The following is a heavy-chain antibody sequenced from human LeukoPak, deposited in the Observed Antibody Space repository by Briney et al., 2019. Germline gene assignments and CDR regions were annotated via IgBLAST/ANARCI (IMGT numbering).Heavy chain of an antibody. CDR3: ASHFL. V-gene: IGHV3-7*01. J-gene: IGHJ4*02. CDR1: GFTFSMFW. CDR2: IKEDGSEK. Sequence: GGSLRLSCAASGFTFSMFWMNWVRQAPGKGLEWVANIKEDGSEKYYVESVKGRFTTSRDNAQNLLYLQMNSLRAEDTAMYYCASHFLGGQGTLVTVSS. D-gene: IGHD3-3*02.